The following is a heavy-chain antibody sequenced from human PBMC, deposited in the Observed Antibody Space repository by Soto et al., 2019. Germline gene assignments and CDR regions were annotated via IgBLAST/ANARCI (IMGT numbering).Heavy chain of an antibody. V-gene: IGHV4-39*01. CDR2: IFYSGVT. CDR3: ARQASGYYYGWFDP. D-gene: IGHD3-22*01. J-gene: IGHJ5*02. CDR1: GGSILDSTYY. Sequence: QLLLQESGPGLVKPSETLSLTCTVSGGSILDSTYYWAWIRQSPGKGLEWIGTIFYSGVTFYTPSLKSRVPMSVDTSNNQFSLKLSSVTAADTAVYYCARQASGYYYGWFDPWGQGTLVTVSS.